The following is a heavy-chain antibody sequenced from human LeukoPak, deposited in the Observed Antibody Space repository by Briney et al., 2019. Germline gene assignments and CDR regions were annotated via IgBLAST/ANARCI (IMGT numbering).Heavy chain of an antibody. Sequence: PGGSLRLSCAASGFTFSSYSMNWVRQAPGKGLEWVAVISYDGSNKYYADSVKGRFTISRDNSKNTLYLQMNSLRAEDTAVYYCAKGLSSGYSSADYWGQGTLVTVSS. CDR3: AKGLSSGYSSADY. CDR2: ISYDGSNK. D-gene: IGHD3-22*01. J-gene: IGHJ4*02. V-gene: IGHV3-30*18. CDR1: GFTFSSYS.